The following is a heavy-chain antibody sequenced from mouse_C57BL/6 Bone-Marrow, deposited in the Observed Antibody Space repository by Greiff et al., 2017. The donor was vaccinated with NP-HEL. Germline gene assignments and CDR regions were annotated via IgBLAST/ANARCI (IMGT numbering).Heavy chain of an antibody. CDR2: IDPSDSYT. D-gene: IGHD1-1*01. J-gene: IGHJ1*03. CDR1: GYTFTSYW. Sequence: QVQLKQPGAELVMPGASVKLSCKASGYTFTSYWMHWVKQRPGQGLEWIGEIDPSDSYTNYNQKFKGKSTLTVDKSSSTAYMQLSSLTSEDSAVYYCARPSGSGGYFDVWGTGTTVTVSS. V-gene: IGHV1-69*01. CDR3: ARPSGSGGYFDV.